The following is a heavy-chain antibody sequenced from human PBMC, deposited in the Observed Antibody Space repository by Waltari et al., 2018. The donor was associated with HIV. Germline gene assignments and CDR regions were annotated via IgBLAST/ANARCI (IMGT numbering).Heavy chain of an antibody. Sequence: EVQLVESGGNLTRPGGSLRLSCVGSGFIVSDNYMSWVRQAPGKGPGLVSVLYSNGNTIYGGSVKGRFNIFRDNSKNTLYLQMNTLRVDDTAVYYCARMQRFYGSEQSRYFYFGMDVWGQGTTVTVSS. V-gene: IGHV3-53*01. CDR3: ARMQRFYGSEQSRYFYFGMDV. CDR1: GFIVSDNY. CDR2: LYSNGNT. J-gene: IGHJ6*02. D-gene: IGHD3-16*02.